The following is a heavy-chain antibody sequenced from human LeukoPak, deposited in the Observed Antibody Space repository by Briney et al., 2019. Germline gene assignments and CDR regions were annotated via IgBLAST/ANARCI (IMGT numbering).Heavy chain of an antibody. CDR1: GFTFNTYG. Sequence: GGSLRLSCAASGFTFNTYGMHWVRQAPGKGLESVAFIRFDGTNKYYADSVKGRFTISRDNAKNSLYLQMNSLRAEDTAVYYCARPSPSIAAAAFDPWGQGTLVTVSS. D-gene: IGHD6-13*01. V-gene: IGHV3-30*02. CDR2: IRFDGTNK. J-gene: IGHJ5*02. CDR3: ARPSPSIAAAAFDP.